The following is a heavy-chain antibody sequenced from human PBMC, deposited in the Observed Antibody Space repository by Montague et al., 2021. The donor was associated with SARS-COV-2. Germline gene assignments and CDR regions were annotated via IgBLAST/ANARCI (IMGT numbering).Heavy chain of an antibody. CDR1: GDSVSSDSVA. D-gene: IGHD1-26*01. Sequence: CAISGDSVSSDSVAWNWIRQSPSRGLEWLGRTYYRSRWYNDYAVSVKSRIIINPHTSENQFSLHLNSVTPEDTAVYYCARVKWEGHTRGTFDIWGQGTMVTVSS. CDR3: ARVKWEGHTRGTFDI. J-gene: IGHJ3*02. V-gene: IGHV6-1*01. CDR2: TYYRSRWYN.